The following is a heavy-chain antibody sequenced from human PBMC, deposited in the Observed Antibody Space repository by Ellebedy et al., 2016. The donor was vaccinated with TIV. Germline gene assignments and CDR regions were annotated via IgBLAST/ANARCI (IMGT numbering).Heavy chain of an antibody. CDR2: IIPIIRRT. CDR3: ARRLDIGHRSGYYRGDVFDI. V-gene: IGHV1-69*04. Sequence: SVKVSXXASGGTFGRDAIVWMRQAPRQGLEWMGRIIPIIRRTDYAQTFQGRVTITADKSTSTAYMELSSLSSEDTAVYYCARRLDIGHRSGYYRGDVFDIWGQGTLVTVSS. CDR1: GGTFGRDA. J-gene: IGHJ3*02. D-gene: IGHD3-22*01.